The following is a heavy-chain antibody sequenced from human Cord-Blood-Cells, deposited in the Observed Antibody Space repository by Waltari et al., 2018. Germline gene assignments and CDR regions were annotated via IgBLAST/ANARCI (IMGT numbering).Heavy chain of an antibody. CDR3: AREFYSGSYYFDY. CDR2: IYSGGSK. D-gene: IGHD1-26*01. J-gene: IGHJ4*02. CDR1: GFTVSSNY. V-gene: IGHV3-53*01. Sequence: EVQLVESGGGLIQPGGSLRLSCAASGFTVSSNYMSWVRQAPGKGREWVSVIYSGGSKYYADSVKGRFTISRDNSKNTLYLQMNSLRAEDTAVYYCAREFYSGSYYFDYWGQGTLVTVSS.